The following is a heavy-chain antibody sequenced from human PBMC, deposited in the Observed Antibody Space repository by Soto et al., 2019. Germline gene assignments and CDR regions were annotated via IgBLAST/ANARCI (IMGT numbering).Heavy chain of an antibody. J-gene: IGHJ4*02. Sequence: GGSLRLSCAASGFTFSSYAMHWVRQAPGKGLEWVAVISYDGSNKYYADSVKGRFTISRDNSKNTLYLQMNSLRAEDTAVYYCARGPFSSSDEYWGQGTLVTVSS. D-gene: IGHD6-6*01. CDR1: GFTFSSYA. V-gene: IGHV3-30*04. CDR2: ISYDGSNK. CDR3: ARGPFSSSDEY.